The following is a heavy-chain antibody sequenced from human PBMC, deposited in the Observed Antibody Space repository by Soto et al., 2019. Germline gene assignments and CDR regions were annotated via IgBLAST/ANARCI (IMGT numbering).Heavy chain of an antibody. Sequence: GGSLRLSCAASGFTVSSNYMSWVRQAPGKGLEWVSVIYSGGTTYYADFVKGRFTISRDNSKNTLYLQMNSLRAEDTAVYYCARDLQLGQFDPWGQGTLVTVSS. CDR3: ARDLQLGQFDP. D-gene: IGHD6-13*01. CDR1: GFTVSSNY. V-gene: IGHV3-53*01. CDR2: IYSGGTT. J-gene: IGHJ5*02.